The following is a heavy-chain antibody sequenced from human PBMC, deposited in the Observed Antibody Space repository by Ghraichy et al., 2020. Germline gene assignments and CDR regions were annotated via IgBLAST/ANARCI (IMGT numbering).Heavy chain of an antibody. D-gene: IGHD2/OR15-2a*01. CDR2: INHSGST. CDR1: GGSFSGYY. V-gene: IGHV4-34*01. J-gene: IGHJ6*02. CDR3: ARGLNFRYYYYGMDV. Sequence: SETLSLTCAVYGGSFSGYYWSWIRQPPGKGLEWIGEINHSGSTNYNPSLKSRVTISVDTSKNQFSLKLSSVTAADTAVYYCARGLNFRYYYYGMDVWGQGTTVTVSS.